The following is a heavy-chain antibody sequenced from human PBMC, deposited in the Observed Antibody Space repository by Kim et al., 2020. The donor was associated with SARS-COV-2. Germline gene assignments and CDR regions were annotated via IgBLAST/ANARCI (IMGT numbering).Heavy chain of an antibody. CDR2: ISSGGTFI. D-gene: IGHD1-7*01. CDR3: AKDRDNWNYFEIGH. J-gene: IGHJ4*02. CDR1: GFVFSDYT. V-gene: IGHV3-21*01. Sequence: GGSLRLSCAASGFVFSDYTMSWVRQAPGKGLEWVSSISSGGTFIYYADSVKGRFTISRDNTKNSLVLQMNSLRAEDAAVYYCAKDRDNWNYFEIGHWGQGTLVTVSS.